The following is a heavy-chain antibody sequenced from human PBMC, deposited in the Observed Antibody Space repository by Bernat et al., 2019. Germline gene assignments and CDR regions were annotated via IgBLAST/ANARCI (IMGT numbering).Heavy chain of an antibody. CDR3: ARGPPSVMS. D-gene: IGHD2-8*01. J-gene: IGHJ4*02. Sequence: EVQLVESGGGLVQPGGSLRLSCAASGFSVSGNYMSWVRQAPGKGLEWVSVIYSGGTTNYADSVTGRFAISRDNSRNTLYLLMTSLTAGDTAMYFCARGPPSVMSWGQGTLVTVSP. CDR1: GFSVSGNY. CDR2: IYSGGTT. V-gene: IGHV3-66*01.